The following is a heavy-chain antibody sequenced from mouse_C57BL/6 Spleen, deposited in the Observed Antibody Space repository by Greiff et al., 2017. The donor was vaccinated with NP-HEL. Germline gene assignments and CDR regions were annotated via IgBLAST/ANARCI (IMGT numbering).Heavy chain of an antibody. V-gene: IGHV1-80*01. CDR2: IYPGDGDT. J-gene: IGHJ2*01. Sequence: VQLQQSGAELVKPGASVKISCKASGYAFSSYWMNWVKQRPGKGLEWIGQIYPGDGDTNYNGKFKGKATLTADKSSSTAYMQLSSLTSEDSAVDFCARYGLRSYYFDYWGQGTTLTVSS. CDR3: ARYGLRSYYFDY. D-gene: IGHD1-1*01. CDR1: GYAFSSYW.